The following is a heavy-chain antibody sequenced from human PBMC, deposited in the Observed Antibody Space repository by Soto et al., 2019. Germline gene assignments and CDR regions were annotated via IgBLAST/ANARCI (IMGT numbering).Heavy chain of an antibody. CDR2: ISAYNGNT. CDR3: AFDRPVWGSYRPDDAFDI. V-gene: IGHV1-18*01. Sequence: ASVKVSCKASGYTFTSYGISWVRQAPGQGLEWMGWISAYNGNTNYAQKLQGRVTMTTDTSTSTAYMELRSLRSDDTAVYYCAFDRPVWGSYRPDDAFDIWGQGTMVTVSS. CDR1: GYTFTSYG. J-gene: IGHJ3*02. D-gene: IGHD3-16*02.